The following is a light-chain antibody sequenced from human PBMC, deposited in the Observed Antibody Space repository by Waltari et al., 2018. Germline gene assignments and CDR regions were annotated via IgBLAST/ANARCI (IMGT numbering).Light chain of an antibody. J-gene: IGLJ3*02. V-gene: IGLV2-23*02. Sequence: QSALTQPASVSGSPGQSITISCSGTSSAVGASNLISWYQQHPGKVPTLMMYEVNKRPLGVTNRFAGSKSNNTAALTIAGLLAEDEADYYCWSYAGRSTLVFGGGTKLTVL. CDR3: WSYAGRSTLV. CDR2: EVN. CDR1: SSAVGASNL.